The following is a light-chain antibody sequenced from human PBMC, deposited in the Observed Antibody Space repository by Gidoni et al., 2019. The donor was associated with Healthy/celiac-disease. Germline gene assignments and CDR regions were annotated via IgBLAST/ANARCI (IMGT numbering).Light chain of an antibody. V-gene: IGKV3D-20*01. CDR3: QQYGSSPLT. J-gene: IGKJ4*01. CDR1: QSVSSSY. CDR2: DAS. Sequence: VLTQSPATLSLSPGERATLSCGASQSVSSSYLDWYQPKPGLAPRLLSYDASSRATGFPDRFSGRGSGTDFTLTISRLEPEDFAVYYCQQYGSSPLTFGGGTKVEIK.